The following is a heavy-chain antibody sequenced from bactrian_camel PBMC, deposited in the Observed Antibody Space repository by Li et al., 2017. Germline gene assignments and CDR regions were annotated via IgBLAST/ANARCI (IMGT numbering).Heavy chain of an antibody. V-gene: IGHV3S40*01. CDR1: GYKFSSLC. CDR3: MTSRVQWNSTFIASLAP. J-gene: IGHJ4*01. Sequence: VQLVESGGGSVQAGGSLRLACIASGYKFSSLCMGWFRQAPGKGREGVAGIYTGGGRTYYADSVKGRFAMSRVNAEKTVYLRQDSLSPEDTGVYYCMTSRVQWNSTFIASLAPGGQGTQVTVS. CDR2: IYTGGGRT. D-gene: IGHD3*01.